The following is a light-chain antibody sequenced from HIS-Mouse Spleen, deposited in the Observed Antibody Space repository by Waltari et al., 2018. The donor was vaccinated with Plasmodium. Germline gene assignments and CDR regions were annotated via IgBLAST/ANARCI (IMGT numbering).Light chain of an antibody. CDR3: QQRSNWPPIT. V-gene: IGKV3-11*01. CDR1: QSVSSY. CDR2: DAY. Sequence: EIVLTQSPATLSLSPGERATLSCRASQSVSSYLALYQQKPVQAPRLLIYDAYNRATGIPARFSGSGSVTNFTLTISSLEPEDFAVYYCQQRSNWPPITFGQGTRLEIK. J-gene: IGKJ5*01.